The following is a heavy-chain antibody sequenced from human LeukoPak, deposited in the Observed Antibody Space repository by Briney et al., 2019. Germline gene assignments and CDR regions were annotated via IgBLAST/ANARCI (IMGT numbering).Heavy chain of an antibody. CDR3: AKDDRKSFYSDRSGYYFDY. CDR1: GFTFSSYA. J-gene: IGHJ4*02. V-gene: IGHV3-23*01. CDR2: ISGSGGSS. Sequence: GGSLRLSCAASGFTFSSYAMSWVRQAPGKGLEWVSGISGSGGSSYYADSVRGRFTISRDNSKNTLYLQMNGLRAEDTAVYYCAKDDRKSFYSDRSGYYFDYWGQGTLVTVSS. D-gene: IGHD3-22*01.